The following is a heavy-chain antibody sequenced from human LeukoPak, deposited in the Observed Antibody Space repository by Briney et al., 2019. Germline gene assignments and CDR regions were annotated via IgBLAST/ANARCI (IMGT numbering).Heavy chain of an antibody. D-gene: IGHD5-18*01. V-gene: IGHV3-48*03. CDR2: ISSSGSTI. CDR1: GFTFSSYE. CDR3: ARGDPDTATDAFDI. J-gene: IGHJ3*02. Sequence: GGSLRLSCAASGFTFSSYEMNWVRQAPGKGLEWVSYISSSGSTIYYADSVRGRFTISRDNAKNSLYLQMNSLRAEDTAVYYCARGDPDTATDAFDIWGQGTMGTVSS.